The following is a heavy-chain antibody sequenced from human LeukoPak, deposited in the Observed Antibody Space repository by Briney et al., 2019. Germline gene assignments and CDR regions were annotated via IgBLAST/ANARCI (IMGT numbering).Heavy chain of an antibody. D-gene: IGHD2-2*01. Sequence: PGGSLRLSCAASGFTFSSYAMHWVRQAPGKGLEWVAVISYDGSNKYYADSVKGRFTISRDNSKNTLYLQMNSLRAEDTAVYYCARDRIVVPAADWTYNWFDPWGQGTLVTVSS. J-gene: IGHJ5*02. CDR3: ARDRIVVPAADWTYNWFDP. CDR2: ISYDGSNK. V-gene: IGHV3-30-3*01. CDR1: GFTFSSYA.